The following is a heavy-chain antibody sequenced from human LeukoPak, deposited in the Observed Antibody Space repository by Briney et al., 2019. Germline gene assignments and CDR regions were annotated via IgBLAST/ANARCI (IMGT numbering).Heavy chain of an antibody. J-gene: IGHJ3*02. V-gene: IGHV4-39*07. CDR1: GGSISSSSYY. CDR2: IYYSGIT. CDR3: ARDNRYRAFDI. Sequence: PSETLSLTCTVSGGSISSSSYYCGWIRKPPGKGLEWFGSIYYSGITYYNPSLKSRVTMTVDKSKNQFSLELRAVTAPDTAVHFCARDNRYRAFDIWGQGTMVTVSS. D-gene: IGHD1-1*01.